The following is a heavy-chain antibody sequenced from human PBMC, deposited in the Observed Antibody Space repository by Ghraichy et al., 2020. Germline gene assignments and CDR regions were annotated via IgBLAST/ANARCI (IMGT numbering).Heavy chain of an antibody. V-gene: IGHV4-59*02. CDR1: GDSVNSYY. Sequence: SETLSLTCSVSGDSVNSYYWSWLRQPPGKGLEWIGYVFYIGNTKYNPSLESRVTISMDMSTNQISLKLRSVSVADTAVYFCARDSRRLGATNNPYYYYGMAVWGPGSTVSVSS. D-gene: IGHD1-26*01. J-gene: IGHJ6*02. CDR3: ARDSRRLGATNNPYYYYGMAV. CDR2: VFYIGNT.